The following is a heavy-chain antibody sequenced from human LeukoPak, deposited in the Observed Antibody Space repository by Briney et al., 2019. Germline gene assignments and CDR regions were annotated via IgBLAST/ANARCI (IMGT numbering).Heavy chain of an antibody. CDR3: ARDRATSYYYDSSGPEAFDI. J-gene: IGHJ3*02. Sequence: GGSLRLSCAASGFTFSSYAMHWVRQAPGKGLEWVAVISYDGSNKYYADSVKGRFTISRDDSKNTLYLQMNSLRAEDTAVYYCARDRATSYYYDSSGPEAFDIWGQGTMVTVSS. CDR1: GFTFSSYA. CDR2: ISYDGSNK. D-gene: IGHD3-22*01. V-gene: IGHV3-30-3*01.